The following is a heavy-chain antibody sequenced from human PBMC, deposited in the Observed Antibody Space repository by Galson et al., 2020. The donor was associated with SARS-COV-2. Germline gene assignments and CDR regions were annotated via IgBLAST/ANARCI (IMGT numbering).Heavy chain of an antibody. J-gene: IGHJ4*02. CDR1: GFIFSTYA. CDR3: TNARGDNRVVNPRFVY. V-gene: IGHV3-23*01. Sequence: GESLKISCVASGFIFSTYAMTWLRQAPGKGLEWVSSITGSGGNTYYADSVKGRFTISRDNSKNTVYLQMNSLRAEYTAIYFCTNARGDNRVVNPRFVYWGQGTLVTVSS. CDR2: ITGSGGNT. D-gene: IGHD2-21*01.